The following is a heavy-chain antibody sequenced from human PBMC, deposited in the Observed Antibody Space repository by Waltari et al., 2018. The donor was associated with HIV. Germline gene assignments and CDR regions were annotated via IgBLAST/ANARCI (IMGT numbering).Heavy chain of an antibody. CDR3: ASDVRVRSQGAFDI. CDR2: IKQDGSEK. D-gene: IGHD3-10*01. V-gene: IGHV3-7*01. Sequence: EVQLVESGGGLVQPGGSLRLSCAASGFTFSSYWMSWVRQAPGKGLEWVANIKQDGSEKYYVDSVKGRFTISRDNAKNSLYLQMNSLRAEDTAVYYCASDVRVRSQGAFDIWGQGTMVTVSS. CDR1: GFTFSSYW. J-gene: IGHJ3*02.